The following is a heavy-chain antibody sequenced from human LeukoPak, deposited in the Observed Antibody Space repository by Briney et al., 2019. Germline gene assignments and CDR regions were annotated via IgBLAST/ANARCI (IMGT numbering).Heavy chain of an antibody. CDR2: INPHSGDT. CDR1: GYSFTGSA. V-gene: IGHV1-2*02. CDR3: ARWGGHCTSGLCYYFDC. J-gene: IGHJ4*02. Sequence: ASVKVSCKTSGYSFTGSAMNWVRQAPGQGLEWMGWINPHSGDTDYAQKFQGRVTMTRDTSISTAYMELSRLRSDDTAVYYCARWGGHCTSGLCYYFDCWGQGTLVTVSS. D-gene: IGHD2-8*01.